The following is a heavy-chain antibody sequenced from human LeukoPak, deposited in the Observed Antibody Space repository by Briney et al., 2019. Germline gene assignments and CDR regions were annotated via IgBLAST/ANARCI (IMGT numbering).Heavy chain of an antibody. V-gene: IGHV3-49*04. Sequence: GGSLRLSCTASGFTFGDYGMSWVRQPPGKGLEWVGFIRSKAYGGTTEYAASVKGRFTISRDDSKSIAYLQVNSLKTEDTAVYYCTGSFGELSFSAHWGQGTLVTVSS. D-gene: IGHD3-10*01. CDR2: IRSKAYGGTT. CDR3: TGSFGELSFSAH. CDR1: GFTFGDYG. J-gene: IGHJ4*02.